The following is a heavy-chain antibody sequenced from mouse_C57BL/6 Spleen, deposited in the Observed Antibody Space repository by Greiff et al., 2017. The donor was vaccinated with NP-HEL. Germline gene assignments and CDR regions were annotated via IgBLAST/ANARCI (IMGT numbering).Heavy chain of an antibody. CDR1: GYSITSGYY. CDR3: ARRGTGPYYFDY. Sequence: VQLKESGPGLVKPSQSLSLTCSVTGYSITSGYYWNWIRQFPGNKLEWMGYISYDGSNNYNPSLKNRISITRDTSKNQFFLKLNSVTTEDTATYYCARRGTGPYYFDYWGQGTTLTVSS. V-gene: IGHV3-6*01. D-gene: IGHD4-1*01. CDR2: ISYDGSN. J-gene: IGHJ2*01.